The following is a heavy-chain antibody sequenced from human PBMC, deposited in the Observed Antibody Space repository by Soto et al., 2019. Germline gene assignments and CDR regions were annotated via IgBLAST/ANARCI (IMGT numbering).Heavy chain of an antibody. D-gene: IGHD3-22*01. V-gene: IGHV3-23*01. CDR3: AKRSADSSGYWRIFDY. CDR2: ISGSGGST. J-gene: IGHJ4*02. Sequence: GGSLRLSCAASGFTFSSYAMSWVRQAPGKGLEWVSAISGSGGSTYYADSVKGRFTISRDNSKNTLYLQMNSLRAEDTAVYYCAKRSADSSGYWRIFDYWGQGTLVTVSS. CDR1: GFTFSSYA.